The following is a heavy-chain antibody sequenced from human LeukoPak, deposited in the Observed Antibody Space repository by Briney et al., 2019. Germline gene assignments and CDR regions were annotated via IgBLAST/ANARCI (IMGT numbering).Heavy chain of an antibody. CDR2: MNPYSANT. CDR3: ARTQHLVLRSPLDP. V-gene: IGHV1-8*03. Sequence: ASVKVSCKASGYTFTNYDIHWVRQATGQGLECMGWMNPYSANTGYAQNFQGRITITRNTSISTAYMELSSLRSEDTAVYYCARTQHLVLRSPLDPWGQGTLVTVSS. D-gene: IGHD6-13*01. J-gene: IGHJ5*02. CDR1: GYTFTNYD.